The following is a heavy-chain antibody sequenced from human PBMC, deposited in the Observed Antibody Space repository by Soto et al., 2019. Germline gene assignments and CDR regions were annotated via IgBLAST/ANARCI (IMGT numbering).Heavy chain of an antibody. CDR2: IYYSGST. D-gene: IGHD3-22*01. Sequence: QVQLQESGPGLVKPSETLSLTCTVSGGSISSYYWSWIRQPPGKGLEWIGYIYYSGSTNYNPSLTRRVTISVDTSKNQFSLKLSSVTAADTAVYYCARHKVDSSGYADYYYGMDVWGQGTTVTVSS. V-gene: IGHV4-59*08. CDR1: GGSISSYY. CDR3: ARHKVDSSGYADYYYGMDV. J-gene: IGHJ6*02.